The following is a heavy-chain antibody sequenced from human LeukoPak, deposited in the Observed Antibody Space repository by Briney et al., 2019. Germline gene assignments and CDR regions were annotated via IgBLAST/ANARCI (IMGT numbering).Heavy chain of an antibody. Sequence: PGGSLRLSCAASGFTVSSNYMSWVRQAPGKGLEWVAVISYDGSNKYYADSVKGRFTISRDNSKNTLYLQMNSLRAEDTAVYYCARDSYGMDVWGQGTTVTVSS. CDR3: ARDSYGMDV. CDR1: GFTVSSNY. CDR2: ISYDGSNK. J-gene: IGHJ6*02. V-gene: IGHV3-30-3*01.